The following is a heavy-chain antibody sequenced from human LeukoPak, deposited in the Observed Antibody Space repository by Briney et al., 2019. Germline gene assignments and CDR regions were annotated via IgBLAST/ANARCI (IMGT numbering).Heavy chain of an antibody. D-gene: IGHD3-22*01. CDR1: GGSVSSYY. Sequence: PSETLSLTCTVSGGSVSSYYWSWIRQPPGKGLEWIAYISYSGSTNYNPSLKSRVTISVDTSKNQFSLKLSSVTAADTAVYYCARDYYDSSGYYYGDAFDIWGQGTMVTVSS. V-gene: IGHV4-59*02. CDR2: ISYSGST. J-gene: IGHJ3*02. CDR3: ARDYYDSSGYYYGDAFDI.